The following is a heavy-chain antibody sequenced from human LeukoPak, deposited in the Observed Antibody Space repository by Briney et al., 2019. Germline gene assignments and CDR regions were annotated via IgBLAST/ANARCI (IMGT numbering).Heavy chain of an antibody. D-gene: IGHD5-24*01. V-gene: IGHV3-23*01. Sequence: GGSLRLSCAASGFTFSSYAMSWVRQTPGKGLEWVSSLSGSTGSTYYADSVKGRFTISRDKSENTLYLQMNSLGAEDTAVYYCAKGGEMATITDFDYWGQGTLVTVSS. J-gene: IGHJ4*02. CDR3: AKGGEMATITDFDY. CDR2: LSGSTGST. CDR1: GFTFSSYA.